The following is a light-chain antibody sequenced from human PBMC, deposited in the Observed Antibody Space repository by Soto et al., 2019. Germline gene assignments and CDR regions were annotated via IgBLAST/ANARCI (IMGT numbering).Light chain of an antibody. CDR3: ASFRSGTRLI. CDR1: RSDIGDSNF. Sequence: QSALTQPASVSGSPGQSVTISCTGPRSDIGDSNFISWYQHSPGKAPRLLIYEVNNRPSGISRRFSGSKAGNTASLTISGRLDDDEGDYFCASFRSGTRLIFGSGTKLTVL. CDR2: EVN. J-gene: IGLJ1*01. V-gene: IGLV2-14*01.